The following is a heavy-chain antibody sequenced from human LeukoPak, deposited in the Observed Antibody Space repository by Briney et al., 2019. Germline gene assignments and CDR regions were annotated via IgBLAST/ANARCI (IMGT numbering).Heavy chain of an antibody. D-gene: IGHD2-2*01. CDR3: ARAGYCTSASCYPRGWFDP. J-gene: IGHJ5*02. CDR2: IAHSGTT. V-gene: IGHV4-59*08. CDR1: GGSISRYS. Sequence: SETLSLTCIVSGGSISRYSWNWIRQSPGKGLEWVGYIAHSGTTSYKSSLKSRVTISVDTSKNQLSLRLTSVTAADTAVYYCARAGYCTSASCYPRGWFDPWGQGTLVTVSS.